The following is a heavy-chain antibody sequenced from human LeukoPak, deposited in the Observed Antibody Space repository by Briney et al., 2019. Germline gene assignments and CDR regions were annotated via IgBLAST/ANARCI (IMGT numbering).Heavy chain of an antibody. CDR1: GGSISSGDYY. J-gene: IGHJ3*02. Sequence: SETLSLTCTVSGGSISSGDYYWSWIRQPPGKGLEWIGYIYYSGSTYYNPSLKSRVTISVDTSKNQFSLKLSSVTAADTAVYYCARDSGIVAHAFDIWGQGTMVTVSS. CDR2: IYYSGST. CDR3: ARDSGIVAHAFDI. V-gene: IGHV4-30-4*01. D-gene: IGHD2-15*01.